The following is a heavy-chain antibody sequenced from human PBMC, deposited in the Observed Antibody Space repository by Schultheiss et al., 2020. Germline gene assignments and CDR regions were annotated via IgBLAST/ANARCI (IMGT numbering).Heavy chain of an antibody. J-gene: IGHJ4*02. Sequence: SQTLSLTCDVSGYSISSGYYWGWIRQSPGKGLEWIGSIYHTGSTSYNPSLNSRVTISLDTSMNQFSLKISSLTAADAAMYYCARESGSDDYWGQGTLVTVSS. CDR1: GYSISSGYY. CDR3: ARESGSDDY. CDR2: IYHTGST. D-gene: IGHD3-10*01. V-gene: IGHV4-38-2*02.